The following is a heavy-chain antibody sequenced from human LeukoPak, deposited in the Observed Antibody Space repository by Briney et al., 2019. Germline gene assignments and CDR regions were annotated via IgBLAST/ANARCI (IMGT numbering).Heavy chain of an antibody. V-gene: IGHV5-51*01. Sequence: GESLKISCKGSGDTFTNYWIGWVRQMPGKGLEWMGIIYPGNSDVRYSPSFQGQVTISADKSINTAYLQWSSLKASDTAIYFCARRVSDSGTFVFDYWGQGTLVTVSS. D-gene: IGHD3-10*01. CDR2: IYPGNSDV. CDR1: GDTFTNYW. J-gene: IGHJ4*02. CDR3: ARRVSDSGTFVFDY.